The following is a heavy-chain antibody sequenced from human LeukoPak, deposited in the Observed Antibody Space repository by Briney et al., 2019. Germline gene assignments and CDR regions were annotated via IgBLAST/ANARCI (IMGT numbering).Heavy chain of an antibody. J-gene: IGHJ3*02. CDR1: GGSFSGYY. V-gene: IGHV4-34*01. D-gene: IGHD3-10*01. Sequence: PSETLSLTCAVYGGSFSGYYWSWIRQPPGKGLEWTGEINHSGSTNYNPSLKSRVTISVDTSKNQFSLKLSSVTAADTAVYYCARGPTRLRLLWFGELPDIWGQGTMVTVSS. CDR2: INHSGST. CDR3: ARGPTRLRLLWFGELPDI.